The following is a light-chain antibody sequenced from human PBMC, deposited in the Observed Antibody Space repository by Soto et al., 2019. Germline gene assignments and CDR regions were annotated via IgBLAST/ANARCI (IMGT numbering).Light chain of an antibody. V-gene: IGKV3-20*01. J-gene: IGKJ4*01. CDR1: QSVTSSY. CDR2: GTS. CDR3: QQYDSSHLT. Sequence: ENVLTQSPGTLSLSPGERATLSCRASQSVTSSYLAWYQQKPGQAPSLLIYGTSSRATGIPDRFSGSGSGTDFTLTISRLEPEDFAVYYRQQYDSSHLTFGGGTKVEIK.